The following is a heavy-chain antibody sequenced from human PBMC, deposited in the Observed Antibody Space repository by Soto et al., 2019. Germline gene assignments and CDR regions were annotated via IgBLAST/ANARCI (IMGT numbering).Heavy chain of an antibody. Sequence: QVQLQESGPGLVKPSETLSLTCTVSGGSIRSYYWSWIRQSPGKGLEWIGYIYYSGSTYYNPSLRSRVAISVDTSKNQLPLKLSSVSAADTAVYYFAGERGYYYWGQGTLVTVSS. V-gene: IGHV4-59*01. D-gene: IGHD1-26*01. J-gene: IGHJ4*02. CDR1: GGSIRSYY. CDR3: AGERGYYY. CDR2: IYYSGST.